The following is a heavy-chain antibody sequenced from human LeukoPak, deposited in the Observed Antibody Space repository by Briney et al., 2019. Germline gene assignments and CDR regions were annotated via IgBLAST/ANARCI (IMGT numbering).Heavy chain of an antibody. D-gene: IGHD3-10*01. J-gene: IGHJ4*02. Sequence: ASVKVSCKASGGTFSSYAISWVRQAPGQGLEWMGGIIPIFGTANYAQKFQGRVTMTRDTSTSTVYMELRSLRSDDTAVYYCARHYYGSGTYYHFDSWGQGTLVTVSS. CDR1: GGTFSSYA. CDR2: IIPIFGTA. V-gene: IGHV1-69*05. CDR3: ARHYYGSGTYYHFDS.